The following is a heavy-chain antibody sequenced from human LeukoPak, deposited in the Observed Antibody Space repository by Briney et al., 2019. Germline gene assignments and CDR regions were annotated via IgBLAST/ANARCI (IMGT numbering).Heavy chain of an antibody. J-gene: IGHJ5*02. D-gene: IGHD3-16*01. V-gene: IGHV4-34*01. CDR2: INHSGST. CDR3: ARLGPNWFDP. Sequence: PSETLSLTCAVYGGSFSGYYWSWIRQPPGKGLEWIGEINHSGSTNYNPSLKSRVTISVDTSKNQFSLKLSSVTAADTAVYYCARLGPNWFDPCGQGTLVTVSS. CDR1: GGSFSGYY.